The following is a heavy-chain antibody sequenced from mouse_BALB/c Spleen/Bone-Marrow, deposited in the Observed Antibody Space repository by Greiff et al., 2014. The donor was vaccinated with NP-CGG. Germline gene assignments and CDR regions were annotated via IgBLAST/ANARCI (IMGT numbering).Heavy chain of an antibody. CDR1: GFSLTSYA. V-gene: IGHV2-5*01. D-gene: IGHD2-4*01. J-gene: IGHJ3*01. CDR2: IWRGGST. Sequence: QVQLQQSGPGLVQPSQSLSITCTVSGFSLTSYAVHWIRQSPGKGLEWLGGIWRGGSTDYNAPFMSRLSITKDNSKSQVFFKMNSLQADDTAIYYCAIARVYYDYDGFTYWGQGTLVTVSA. CDR3: AIARVYYDYDGFTY.